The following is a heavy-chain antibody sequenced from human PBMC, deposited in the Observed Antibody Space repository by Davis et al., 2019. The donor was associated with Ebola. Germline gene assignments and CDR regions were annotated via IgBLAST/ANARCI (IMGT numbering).Heavy chain of an antibody. Sequence: PSETLSLTCAVSGGSISSGGYSWSWIRQPPGKGLEWIGYIYHSGSTYYNPSLKSRVTISVDTSKNQFSLKLSSVTAADTAVYYCARYSSSWYVAFDIWGQGTMVTVSS. CDR1: GGSISSGGYS. CDR2: IYHSGST. CDR3: ARYSSSWYVAFDI. D-gene: IGHD6-13*01. V-gene: IGHV4-30-2*01. J-gene: IGHJ3*02.